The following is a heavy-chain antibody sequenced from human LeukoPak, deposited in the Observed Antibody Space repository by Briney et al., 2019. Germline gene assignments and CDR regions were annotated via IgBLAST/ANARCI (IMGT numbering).Heavy chain of an antibody. CDR3: ARGVDLRVDLQYPFDP. J-gene: IGHJ5*02. CDR2: ISVYSGNT. V-gene: IGHV1-18*01. Sequence: ASVKVSCKASGYTFSSYAITWVRQAPGQGLEWMGWISVYSGNTNYAQKFQGRVTMTTDTSTSTAIMELRSLRSDDTAVYYCARGVDLRVDLQYPFDPWGQGTLVTVSS. CDR1: GYTFSSYA. D-gene: IGHD4-11*01.